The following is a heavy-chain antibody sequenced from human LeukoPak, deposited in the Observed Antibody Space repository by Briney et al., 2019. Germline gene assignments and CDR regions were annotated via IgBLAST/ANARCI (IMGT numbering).Heavy chain of an antibody. D-gene: IGHD2-21*02. CDR1: GFTYSTYG. CDR3: AKCSVVTAIPPSDY. V-gene: IGHV3-23*01. Sequence: GGPLRLSCAVSGFTYSTYGMNWVRQAPGKGLEWVSAISHHGASTFYAESVKGRFTISRDNSKNTLYLQMSSLRAEDTAVYYCAKCSVVTAIPPSDYWGQGTLVTVSS. J-gene: IGHJ4*02. CDR2: ISHHGAST.